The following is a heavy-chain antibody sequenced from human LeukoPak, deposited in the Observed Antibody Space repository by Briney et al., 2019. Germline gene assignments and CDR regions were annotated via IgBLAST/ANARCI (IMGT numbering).Heavy chain of an antibody. J-gene: IGHJ6*02. V-gene: IGHV1-2*04. CDR2: INPNSGGT. CDR1: GYTFTSYY. D-gene: IGHD3-3*01. Sequence: ASVKVSCKASGYTFTSYYMHWVRQAPGQGLEWMGWINPNSGGTNYAQKFQGWVTMTRDTSISTAYMELSRLRSDDTAVYYCARDRFDTYYYYGMDVWGQGTTVTVSS. CDR3: ARDRFDTYYYYGMDV.